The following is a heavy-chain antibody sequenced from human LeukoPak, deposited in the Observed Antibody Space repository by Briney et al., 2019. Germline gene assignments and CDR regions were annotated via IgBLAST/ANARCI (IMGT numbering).Heavy chain of an antibody. Sequence: GGSLRLSCAASGFTFNNFGMDWVRQAPGKGLEWVAFIRYDGSNKYYADSVKGRFIISRDNAKNSVYMQLNSLRAEDTAIYYCARHLVWGGSSSSLGYWGQGTLVTVSS. CDR2: IRYDGSNK. D-gene: IGHD6-6*01. CDR1: GFTFNNFG. V-gene: IGHV3-30*02. J-gene: IGHJ4*02. CDR3: ARHLVWGGSSSSLGY.